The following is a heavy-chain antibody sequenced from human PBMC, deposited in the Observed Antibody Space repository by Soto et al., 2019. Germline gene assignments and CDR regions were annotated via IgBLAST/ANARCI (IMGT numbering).Heavy chain of an antibody. D-gene: IGHD6-6*01. CDR1: GGTFSSYA. Sequence: ASVKVSCKASGGTFSSYAISWVRQAPGQGLEWMGGIIPIFGTANYAQKFQGRVTITADESTSTAYMELSSLRSEDTAVYYCARDPTDSSFIDWFDPWGQGTMGTVSS. V-gene: IGHV1-69*13. CDR2: IIPIFGTA. J-gene: IGHJ5*02. CDR3: ARDPTDSSFIDWFDP.